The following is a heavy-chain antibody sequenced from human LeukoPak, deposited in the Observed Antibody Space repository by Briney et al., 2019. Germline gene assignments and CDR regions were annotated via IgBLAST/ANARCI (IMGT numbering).Heavy chain of an antibody. D-gene: IGHD3-10*01. J-gene: IGHJ4*02. CDR3: ARVINWSYFDD. CDR1: GYTFTDYY. CDR2: INPNSGGT. Sequence: ASVKVSCTASGYTFTDYYVHWVRQDPGQGLECMGWINPNSGGTNYAQKFQGRVTMTRDTSISTAYMELSRLRSDDTAVYYCARVINWSYFDDWGQGTLVTVSS. V-gene: IGHV1-2*02.